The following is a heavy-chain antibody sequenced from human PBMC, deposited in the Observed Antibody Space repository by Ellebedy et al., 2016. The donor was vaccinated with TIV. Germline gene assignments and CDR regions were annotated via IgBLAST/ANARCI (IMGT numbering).Heavy chain of an antibody. D-gene: IGHD4-17*01. Sequence: ESLKISCAASGFNSRSYWMAWVRQAPGKGLEWVAKIRQEGDEIYYVESVKGRFTISRDNAKNSLFLQMNSLRVEDTAVYYCARRASYGDYAVQVNPWFDPWGQGTLVTVSS. J-gene: IGHJ5*02. CDR3: ARRASYGDYAVQVNPWFDP. CDR1: GFNSRSYW. V-gene: IGHV3-7*01. CDR2: IRQEGDEI.